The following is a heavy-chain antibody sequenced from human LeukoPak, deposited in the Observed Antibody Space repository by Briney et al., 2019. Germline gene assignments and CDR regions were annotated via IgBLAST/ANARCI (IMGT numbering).Heavy chain of an antibody. V-gene: IGHV3-74*01. Sequence: GGSLRLSCAASGFTFSSYWMNWVRQVPGKGLVWVSRIASDGNNRDYADSVKGRFTISRDNAKNTLYLQMNSLRVEDTAVYYCARGRPHGNDYWGQGTLVAVSS. CDR1: GFTFSSYW. J-gene: IGHJ4*02. D-gene: IGHD4-23*01. CDR2: IASDGNNR. CDR3: ARGRPHGNDY.